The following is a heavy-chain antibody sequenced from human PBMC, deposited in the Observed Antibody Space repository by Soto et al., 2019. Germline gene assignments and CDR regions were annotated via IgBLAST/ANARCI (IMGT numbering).Heavy chain of an antibody. V-gene: IGHV1-8*01. CDR1: GYAFTSYD. J-gene: IGHJ4*02. CDR2: MNPNSGNT. D-gene: IGHD1-26*01. Sequence: GASVKVSCKASGYAFTSYDINWVRQATGQGLGWMGWMNPNSGNTGYAQKFQGRVTMTRNTSISTAYMELSSLRSEDTAVYYCARGVPMYSGSYSNEYYFDYWGQGTLVTVSS. CDR3: ARGVPMYSGSYSNEYYFDY.